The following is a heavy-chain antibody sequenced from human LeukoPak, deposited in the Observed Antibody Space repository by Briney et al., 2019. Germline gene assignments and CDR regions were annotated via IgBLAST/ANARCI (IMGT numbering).Heavy chain of an antibody. D-gene: IGHD3-9*01. CDR2: ISTYNGNT. J-gene: IGHJ5*02. CDR3: ARDPDISTNWFDP. V-gene: IGHV1-18*01. Sequence: ASVKVSCKASGYTFISYGISWVRQAPGQGLEWMGWISTYNGNTNYAQKFQGRVTTTTDTSTSTAYMELRSLRSDDTAVYYCARDPDISTNWFDPWGQGTLVTVSS. CDR1: GYTFISYG.